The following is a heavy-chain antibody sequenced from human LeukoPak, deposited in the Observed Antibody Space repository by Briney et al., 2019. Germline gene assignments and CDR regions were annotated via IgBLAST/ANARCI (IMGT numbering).Heavy chain of an antibody. CDR3: ARDNGSGSLTNWFDP. CDR1: GGSISSYY. J-gene: IGHJ5*02. Sequence: PSETLSLTCTVSGGSISSYYWSWIRQPPGKGLEWIGYIYYSGSTYYNPSLKSRVTISVDTSKNQFSLKLSSVTAADTAVYYCARDNGSGSLTNWFDPWGQGTLVTVSS. V-gene: IGHV4-30-4*01. D-gene: IGHD3-10*01. CDR2: IYYSGST.